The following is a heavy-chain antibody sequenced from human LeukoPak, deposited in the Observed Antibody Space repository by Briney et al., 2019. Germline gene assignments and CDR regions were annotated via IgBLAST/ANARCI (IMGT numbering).Heavy chain of an antibody. D-gene: IGHD2-2*01. CDR3: ARRGASYQLLGY. CDR2: INPNSGGT. CDR1: GYTFTGYY. J-gene: IGHJ4*02. Sequence: ASVKVSCKASGYTFTGYYMHWVRQAPGQGLEWMGWINPNSGGTNYARKFQGRVTMTRDTSISTAYMELSRLRSDDTAVYYCARRGASYQLLGYWGQGTLVTVSS. V-gene: IGHV1-2*02.